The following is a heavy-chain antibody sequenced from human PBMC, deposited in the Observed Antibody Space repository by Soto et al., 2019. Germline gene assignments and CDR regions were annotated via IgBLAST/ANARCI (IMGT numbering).Heavy chain of an antibody. J-gene: IGHJ5*02. Sequence: PXXSLRLSFAASGFTFSSYGMHWVRQAPGKGLEWVAVIWYDGSNKYYADSVKGRFTISRDNSKNTLYLQMNSLRAEDTAVYYCARDISGYDPWGQGTLVTVSS. CDR3: ARDISGYDP. D-gene: IGHD5-12*01. CDR1: GFTFSSYG. V-gene: IGHV3-33*01. CDR2: IWYDGSNK.